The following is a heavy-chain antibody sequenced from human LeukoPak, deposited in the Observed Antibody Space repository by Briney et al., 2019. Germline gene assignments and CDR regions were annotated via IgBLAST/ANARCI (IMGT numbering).Heavy chain of an antibody. CDR3: ASTPAALSTYYYDSSGYSDAFDI. Sequence: PSETLSLTCTVSGGSISSYYWSWIRQPPGKGLEWIGYIYYSGSTNYNPSLKSRVTMSVDTSKNQFSLKLSSVTAADTAVYYCASTPAALSTYYYDSSGYSDAFDIWGQGTMVTVSS. CDR2: IYYSGST. V-gene: IGHV4-59*12. CDR1: GGSISSYY. D-gene: IGHD3-22*01. J-gene: IGHJ3*02.